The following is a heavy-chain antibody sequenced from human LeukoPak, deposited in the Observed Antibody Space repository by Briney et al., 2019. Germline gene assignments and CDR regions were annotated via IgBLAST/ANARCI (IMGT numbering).Heavy chain of an antibody. J-gene: IGHJ6*03. D-gene: IGHD2-2*02. CDR3: ARDGLYQYYYYHYMDV. Sequence: ASVKVSCKASGYTFTGYYMHWVRQAPGQGLEWMGWINPNSGGTNYAQKFQGRVTMTRDTSISTAYMELSRLRSDDTAVYYCARDGLYQYYYYHYMDVWGKGTTVTVSS. CDR2: INPNSGGT. CDR1: GYTFTGYY. V-gene: IGHV1-2*02.